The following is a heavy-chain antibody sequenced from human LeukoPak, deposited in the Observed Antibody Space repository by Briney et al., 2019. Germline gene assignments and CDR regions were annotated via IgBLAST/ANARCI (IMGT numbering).Heavy chain of an antibody. CDR3: ARLQLNSAELWLDP. D-gene: IGHD1-14*01. CDR1: GGSVSDYF. CDR2: FYYTDKT. V-gene: IGHV4-59*02. J-gene: IGHJ5*02. Sequence: PSETLSLTCTVSGGSVSDYFWSWFRQTRGTGLEWIGSFYYTDKTSYNPSFKSRASLLMDTSRNELSLSLRSVTAADTAIYYCARLQLNSAELWLDPWGLGTQVIVSS.